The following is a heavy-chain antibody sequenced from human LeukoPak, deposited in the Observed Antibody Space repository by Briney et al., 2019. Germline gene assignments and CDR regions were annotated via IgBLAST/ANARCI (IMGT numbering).Heavy chain of an antibody. CDR2: TVVGSGKT. V-gene: IGHV1-58*02. Sequence: AVKVSCRTSGFTCSTSAMQLVRHARGQRLEWIGWTVVGSGKTNYAQKFQERVTIARDMSTSTAYMELSSLRSEDTAVYYCAADTLYSGSWGQGTLVTVSS. CDR1: GFTCSTSA. CDR3: AADTLYSGS. J-gene: IGHJ4*02. D-gene: IGHD1-26*01.